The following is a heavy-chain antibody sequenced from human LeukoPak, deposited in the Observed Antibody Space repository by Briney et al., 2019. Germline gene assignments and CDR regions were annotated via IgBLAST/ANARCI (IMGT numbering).Heavy chain of an antibody. J-gene: IGHJ6*02. Sequence: PSETPSLTCTVSGGSISSYYWSWIRQPPGKGLEWIGYIYYSGSTNYNPSLKSRVTISVDTPKNQFSLKLSSVTAADTAVYYCARAHSNYSPGYYGMDVWGQGTTVTVSS. CDR3: ARAHSNYSPGYYGMDV. D-gene: IGHD4-11*01. CDR2: IYYSGST. CDR1: GGSISSYY. V-gene: IGHV4-59*01.